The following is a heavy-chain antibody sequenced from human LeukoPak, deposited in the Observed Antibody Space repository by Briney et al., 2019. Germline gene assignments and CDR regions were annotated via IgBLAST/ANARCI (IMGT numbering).Heavy chain of an antibody. CDR2: IYYSGST. CDR3: ARHSVVSYYYGMDV. D-gene: IGHD2-15*01. CDR1: GGSISSSSYY. J-gene: IGHJ6*02. Sequence: SEALSLTCTVSGGSISSSSYYWGWIRQPPGKGLEWIGSIYYSGSTYYNPSLKSRVTISVDTSKNQFSLRLSSVTAADTAVYYCARHSVVSYYYGMDVWGQGTTVTVSS. V-gene: IGHV4-39*01.